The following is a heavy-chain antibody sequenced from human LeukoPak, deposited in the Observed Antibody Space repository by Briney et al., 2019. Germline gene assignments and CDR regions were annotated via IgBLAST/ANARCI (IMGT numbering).Heavy chain of an antibody. CDR3: ARGAHYYDSSGYFYFQH. Sequence: GGSLRLSCAASGFTFSSYEMNWVRQAPGKGLEWVSYISSSGSNIYYADSVKGRFTISRDNAKNSLYLQMNSLRAEDTAVYYCARGAHYYDSSGYFYFQHWGQGTLVTVSS. CDR2: ISSSGSNI. D-gene: IGHD3-22*01. V-gene: IGHV3-48*03. CDR1: GFTFSSYE. J-gene: IGHJ1*01.